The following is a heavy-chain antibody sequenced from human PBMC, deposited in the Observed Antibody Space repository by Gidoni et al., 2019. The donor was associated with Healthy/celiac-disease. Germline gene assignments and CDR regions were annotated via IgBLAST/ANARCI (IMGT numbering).Heavy chain of an antibody. Sequence: QVQLQQWGAGLLKPSEPLSPTCAVYGGSFSGYYWSWIRQPPGKGLEWIGEINHSGSTNYNPSRKSRVTISVDTSKNQFSLKLSSVTAADTAVYYCARASPLSLPIGYYYMDVWGKGTTVTVSS. V-gene: IGHV4-34*01. CDR2: INHSGST. J-gene: IGHJ6*03. CDR1: GGSFSGYY. CDR3: ARASPLSLPIGYYYMDV. D-gene: IGHD3-22*01.